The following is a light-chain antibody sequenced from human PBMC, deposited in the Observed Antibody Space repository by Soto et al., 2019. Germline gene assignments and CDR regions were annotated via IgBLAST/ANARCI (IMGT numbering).Light chain of an antibody. CDR2: WAS. J-gene: IGKJ1*01. Sequence: DIVMTQSPDSLAVSLGERATINCKSSQSVLYSSNNKNSFAWYQQKPGQPPKLLIYWASTRESGVPDRFSGSGSGSDFTLTSSSLQAEDEAVYYCQQYYSTPWTFGQGTKVEIK. CDR3: QQYYSTPWT. CDR1: QSVLYSSNNKNS. V-gene: IGKV4-1*01.